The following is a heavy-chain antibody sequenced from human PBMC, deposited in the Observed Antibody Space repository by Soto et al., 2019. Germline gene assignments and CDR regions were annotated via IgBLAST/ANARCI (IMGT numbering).Heavy chain of an antibody. Sequence: GGSLRLSCAASGFTFSSYWMHWVRQAPGKGLVWVSRINSDGSSTSYADSVKGRFTISRDNAKNTLYLQMNSLRAEDTAVYYCARSGDSSGYYRSRDYYYGMDVWGQGTTVTVSS. CDR2: INSDGSST. CDR1: GFTFSSYW. D-gene: IGHD3-22*01. CDR3: ARSGDSSGYYRSRDYYYGMDV. J-gene: IGHJ6*02. V-gene: IGHV3-74*01.